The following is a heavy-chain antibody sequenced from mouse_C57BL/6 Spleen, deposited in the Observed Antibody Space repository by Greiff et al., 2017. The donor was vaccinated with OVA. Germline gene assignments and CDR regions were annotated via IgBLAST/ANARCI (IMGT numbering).Heavy chain of an antibody. CDR1: GYAFSSYW. CDR3: ARSITTVYSDY. CDR2: IYPGDGDT. D-gene: IGHD1-1*01. Sequence: QVQLQQSGAELVKPGASVKISCKASGYAFSSYWMNWVKQRPGKGLEWIGQIYPGDGDTNYNGKFKGKATLTADKSSSTAYMQLSSLTSEDSAVYFCARSITTVYSDYWGQGTTLTVSS. J-gene: IGHJ2*01. V-gene: IGHV1-80*01.